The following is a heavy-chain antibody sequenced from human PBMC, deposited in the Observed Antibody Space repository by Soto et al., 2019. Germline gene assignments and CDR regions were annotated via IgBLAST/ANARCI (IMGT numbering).Heavy chain of an antibody. CDR2: ISSSGSTI. J-gene: IGHJ6*02. CDR3: ARQKAWTGEWLSLYAPGMDV. D-gene: IGHD3-22*01. CDR1: GFTCSDYY. V-gene: IGHV3-11*01. Sequence: GGSLRLSCAASGFTCSDYYMSWIRQAPGKGLEWVSYISSSGSTIYYADSVKGRFTISRDNAKNSLYLQMNSLRAEDTAVYYCARQKAWTGEWLSLYAPGMDVWGQGTTVTVSS.